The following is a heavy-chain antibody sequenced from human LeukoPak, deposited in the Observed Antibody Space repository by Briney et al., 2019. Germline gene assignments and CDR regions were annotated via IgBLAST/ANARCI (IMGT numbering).Heavy chain of an antibody. J-gene: IGHJ4*02. D-gene: IGHD3-10*01. CDR2: IWYDGSNK. CDR3: ARGDYHGSGSCGY. Sequence: PGGSLRLSCAASGFTFSNYGIHWVRQAPGKGLEWGALIWYDGSNKYYADAVKGRFTISRDNSKNTLYLQMNSLRAEDTAVYYCARGDYHGSGSCGYWGQGTLVTVSS. CDR1: GFTFSNYG. V-gene: IGHV3-33*01.